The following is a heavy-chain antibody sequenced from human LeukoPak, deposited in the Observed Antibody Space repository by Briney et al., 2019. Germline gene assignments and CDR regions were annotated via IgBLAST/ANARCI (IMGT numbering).Heavy chain of an antibody. V-gene: IGHV1-18*01. J-gene: IGHJ5*02. CDR2: ISAYNGNT. D-gene: IGHD2-15*01. CDR3: ATDRRLVAANNWFDP. CDR1: GYTFTSYG. Sequence: GASVRVSCKASGYTFTSYGISWVRQAPGQGLEWMGWISAYNGNTNYAQKLQGRVTMTTDTSTSTAYMELSSLRSEDTAVYYCATDRRLVAANNWFDPWGQGTLVTVSS.